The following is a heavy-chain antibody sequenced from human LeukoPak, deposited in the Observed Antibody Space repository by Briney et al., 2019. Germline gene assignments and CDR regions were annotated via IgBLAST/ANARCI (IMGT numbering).Heavy chain of an antibody. Sequence: ASVKVSCKTSGYTFTDYYMHWVRQAPGQGLEWMGWINPNSGGTNSAQKFQGRVTMTRDTSVSTAYMELSRLTSDDTAVYYCAKVSRVNLPTPVDYWGQGTLVTVSS. D-gene: IGHD1-14*01. CDR1: GYTFTDYY. V-gene: IGHV1-2*02. CDR2: INPNSGGT. J-gene: IGHJ4*02. CDR3: AKVSRVNLPTPVDY.